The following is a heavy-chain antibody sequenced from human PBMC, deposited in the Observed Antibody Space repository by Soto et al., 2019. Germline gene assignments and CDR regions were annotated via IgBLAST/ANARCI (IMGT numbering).Heavy chain of an antibody. D-gene: IGHD3-3*01. Sequence: PGGSLRLSCAASGFTVSSNYMSWVRQAPGKGLEWVSVIYSGGSTYYADSVKGRFTISRDNSKNTLYLQMNSLRAEDTAVYYCARPPHDFWSGYRGFSYFDYWGQGTLVTVSS. CDR2: IYSGGST. J-gene: IGHJ4*02. CDR1: GFTVSSNY. V-gene: IGHV3-53*01. CDR3: ARPPHDFWSGYRGFSYFDY.